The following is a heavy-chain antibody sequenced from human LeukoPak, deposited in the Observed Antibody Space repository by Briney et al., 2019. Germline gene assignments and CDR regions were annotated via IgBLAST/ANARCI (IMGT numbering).Heavy chain of an antibody. Sequence: GGSLRLSCAASGFTFSNYGMHWFRRAPGKGLEWVAFIQSDETTKYYTDSVRGRFTISRDKSKNTLYLQMNSLRAEDTALFYCAKDRWTGFSAADSWGQGTLVTVSS. CDR2: IQSDETTK. J-gene: IGHJ4*02. CDR1: GFTFSNYG. D-gene: IGHD3/OR15-3a*01. V-gene: IGHV3-30*02. CDR3: AKDRWTGFSAADS.